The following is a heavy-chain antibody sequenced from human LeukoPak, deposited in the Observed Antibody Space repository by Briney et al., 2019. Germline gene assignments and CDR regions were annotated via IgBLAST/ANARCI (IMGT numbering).Heavy chain of an antibody. Sequence: PSETLSLTCAVHGGSFSGYYWTWIRRPPGKGLEWIGVLTYDGTTRYNPSLKSRITISIDTSKNHFSLNLNSVTAADTAVYYCARGIWSSSSFGYWGQGTLVTVSS. CDR3: ARGIWSSSSFGY. CDR2: LTYDGTT. CDR1: GGSFSGYY. J-gene: IGHJ4*02. D-gene: IGHD6-6*01. V-gene: IGHV4-34*01.